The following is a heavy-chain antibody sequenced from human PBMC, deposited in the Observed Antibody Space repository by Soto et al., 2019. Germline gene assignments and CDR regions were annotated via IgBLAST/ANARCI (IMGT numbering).Heavy chain of an antibody. J-gene: IGHJ4*02. CDR1: GGSVSSGSYY. D-gene: IGHD1-26*01. CDR2: IYYSGST. CDR3: ASHLVGATNPHLDY. V-gene: IGHV4-61*01. Sequence: PSETLSLTCTVSGGSVSSGSYYWSWLRQPPGKGLEWIGYIYYSGSTNYNPSLKGRVTISVDTSKNQFSLKLSSVTAAETAVYYCASHLVGATNPHLDYWGQGTMLTVSS.